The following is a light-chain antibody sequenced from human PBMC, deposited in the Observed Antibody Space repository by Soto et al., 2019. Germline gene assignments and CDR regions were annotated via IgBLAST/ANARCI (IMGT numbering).Light chain of an antibody. CDR1: QSVSSNY. V-gene: IGKV3-20*01. CDR3: QLYDSPSYT. Sequence: EIVMTQSPGTLSLSPGETATLSCRASQSVSSNYVAWFHQKPGQAPRLLVYGASRRATDIPDRFSGSGSGTDFTLTISRLEPEDFAVYYCQLYDSPSYTFGQGTKVDIX. CDR2: GAS. J-gene: IGKJ2*01.